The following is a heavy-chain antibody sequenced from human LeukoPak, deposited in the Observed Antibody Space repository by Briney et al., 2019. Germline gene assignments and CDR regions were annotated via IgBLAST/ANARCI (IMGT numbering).Heavy chain of an antibody. D-gene: IGHD1-1*01. CDR2: IPGDGSNK. Sequence: GGTLRLSCAASGFTFSINAMNWVRHPPAKGLEWVANIPGDGSNKWYSDSARGRLTISRDTSKNTLYLRMNSLRADDTAVYYCVRDANWACDSWGQGILVTVSS. V-gene: IGHV3-30*02. CDR3: VRDANWACDS. J-gene: IGHJ5*01. CDR1: GFTFSINA.